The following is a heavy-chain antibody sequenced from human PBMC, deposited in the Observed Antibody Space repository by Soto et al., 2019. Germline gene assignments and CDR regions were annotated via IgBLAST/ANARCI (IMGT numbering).Heavy chain of an antibody. CDR2: ISYDGSNK. V-gene: IGHV3-30*18. Sequence: GGSLRLSCAASGFTFSSYGMHWVRQAPGKGLEWVAVISYDGSNKYYADSVKGRFTISRDNSKNTLYLQMNSLRAEDTAVYYCAKVFPHSADYYYYGMDVWGQGTTVTVSS. D-gene: IGHD6-13*01. CDR1: GFTFSSYG. CDR3: AKVFPHSADYYYYGMDV. J-gene: IGHJ6*02.